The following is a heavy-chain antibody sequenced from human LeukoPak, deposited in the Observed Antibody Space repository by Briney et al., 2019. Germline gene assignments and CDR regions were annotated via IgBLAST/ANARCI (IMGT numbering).Heavy chain of an antibody. CDR1: GFTFSTYA. J-gene: IGHJ6*03. Sequence: GGSLRLSCAASGFTFSTYAMSWVRQAPGKGLEWVSVIYSGGSTYYADSVKGRFTISRDNSKNTLYLQMNSLRAEDTAVYYCARVVLIPAASRPGYYYYYMDVWGKGTTVTISS. V-gene: IGHV3-53*01. CDR3: ARVVLIPAASRPGYYYYYMDV. D-gene: IGHD2-2*01. CDR2: IYSGGST.